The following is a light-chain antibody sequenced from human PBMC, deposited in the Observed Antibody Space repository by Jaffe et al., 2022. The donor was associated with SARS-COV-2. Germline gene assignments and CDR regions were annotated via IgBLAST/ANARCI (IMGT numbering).Light chain of an antibody. Sequence: DIVMTQSPDSLAVSLGERATINCKSSQTVFYSSNSKNYLGWYQLKPGQPPRLIIYWASIRQSGVPDRFSGSGSGTDFALTIDSLQAEDVATYYCQQYYDSPYTFGQGTKLEIK. V-gene: IGKV4-1*01. CDR3: QQYYDSPYT. CDR2: WAS. CDR1: QTVFYSSNSKNY. J-gene: IGKJ2*01.